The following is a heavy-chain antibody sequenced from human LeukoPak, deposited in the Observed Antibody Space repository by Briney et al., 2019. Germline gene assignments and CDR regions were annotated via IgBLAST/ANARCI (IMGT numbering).Heavy chain of an antibody. J-gene: IGHJ4*02. D-gene: IGHD6-13*01. CDR1: GFTFSSYW. CDR2: IKQDGSEK. CDR3: ARAGSSSWYYFDY. V-gene: IGHV3-7*01. Sequence: GGSLRLSCAASGFTFSSYWISWVRQAPGKGLEWVANIKQDGSEKYYVDSVKGRFTISRDNAKNSLYLQMNSLRAEDTAVYYCARAGSSSWYYFDYWGQGTLVTVSS.